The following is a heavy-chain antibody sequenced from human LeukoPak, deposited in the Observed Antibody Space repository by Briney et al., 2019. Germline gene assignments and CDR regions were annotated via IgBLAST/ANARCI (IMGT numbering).Heavy chain of an antibody. Sequence: GGSLRLSCAASGFNFNTYPMNWVRQAPGKGLEWISNIRSSDRGTYYADSVKGRFIISRDNAENSLYLQMNSLRAEDTAVHYCATDLHYGFDYWGQGTLVTVSS. D-gene: IGHD4-17*01. CDR3: ATDLHYGFDY. J-gene: IGHJ4*02. V-gene: IGHV3-48*01. CDR2: IRSSDRGT. CDR1: GFNFNTYP.